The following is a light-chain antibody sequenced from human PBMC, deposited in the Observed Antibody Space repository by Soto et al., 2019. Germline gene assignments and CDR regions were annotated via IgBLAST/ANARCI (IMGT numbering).Light chain of an antibody. CDR1: QYVSTTF. Sequence: EIVLTQSPGTLSLSPGERATLSCRASQYVSTTFFAWYQQKPGQAPRLLIYGTSNRATGIPDRFSGSGSGTDFTLTISRPEPEDFATYYCQQAKNFPWTFGQGTRVEIK. J-gene: IGKJ1*01. CDR2: GTS. CDR3: QQAKNFPWT. V-gene: IGKV3-20*01.